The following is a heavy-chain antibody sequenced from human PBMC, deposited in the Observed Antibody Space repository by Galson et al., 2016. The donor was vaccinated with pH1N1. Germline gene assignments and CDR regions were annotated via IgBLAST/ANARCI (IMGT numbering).Heavy chain of an antibody. Sequence: GTLSLTCTVSGDSISYSNYYWAWVRQPPGKGLEWIGYIYYNGSTNYNPSLKSRVTIPVDTSKNQFSLTLSSATAADTAVYSCAREMEVLDDSITYFDLWGRGTLVTVSS. CDR2: IYYNGST. CDR1: GDSISYSNYY. J-gene: IGHJ2*01. D-gene: IGHD3-22*01. V-gene: IGHV4-61*05. CDR3: AREMEVLDDSITYFDL.